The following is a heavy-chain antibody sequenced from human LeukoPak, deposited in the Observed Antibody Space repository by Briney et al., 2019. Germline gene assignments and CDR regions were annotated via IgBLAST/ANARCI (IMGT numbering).Heavy chain of an antibody. CDR2: IYPSDSDT. CDR1: GFRFTSYW. D-gene: IGHD5-24*01. J-gene: IGHJ6*02. V-gene: IGHV5-51*01. Sequence: GESLQISFQGSGFRFTSYWIGWVRPMPGQGLEWMGIIYPSDSDTRYSPSFQGQVTNSADKSISTTYLQWSSLKASDTAMYYCARQDGPYYYGMDVWGQGTTVTVSS. CDR3: ARQDGPYYYGMDV.